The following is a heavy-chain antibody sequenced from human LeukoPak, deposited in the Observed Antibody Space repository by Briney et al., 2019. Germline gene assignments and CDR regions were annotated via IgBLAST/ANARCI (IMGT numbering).Heavy chain of an antibody. CDR2: IYTSGST. Sequence: SETLSLTCTVSGGSISSGSYYWSWIRQPAGKGLEWIGRIYTSGSTNYNPSLKSRVTISVDTSKNQFSLKLSSVTAADTAVYYCAREPGGPWGQGTLVTVSS. J-gene: IGHJ4*02. D-gene: IGHD3-16*01. V-gene: IGHV4-61*02. CDR1: GGSISSGSYY. CDR3: AREPGGP.